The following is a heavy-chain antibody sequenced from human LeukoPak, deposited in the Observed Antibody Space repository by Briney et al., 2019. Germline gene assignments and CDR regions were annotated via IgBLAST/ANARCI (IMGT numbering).Heavy chain of an antibody. CDR2: ISSTSNTI. J-gene: IGHJ4*02. V-gene: IGHV3-48*04. CDR3: ARDKGALDY. Sequence: GGSLRLSCAASGFTFSSYSMNWVRQAPGKGLEWVSYISSTSNTIYYADSVKGRFTISRDNAKNTVYLQMNSLRAEDTAVYYCARDKGALDYWGQGTLVTVSS. D-gene: IGHD1-26*01. CDR1: GFTFSSYS.